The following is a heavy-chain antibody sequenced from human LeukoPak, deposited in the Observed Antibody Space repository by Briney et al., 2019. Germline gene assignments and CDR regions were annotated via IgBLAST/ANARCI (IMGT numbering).Heavy chain of an antibody. Sequence: PSETLSLTCTVSGGSISSCYWSWIRRPPGKGLKWIGYIYYSGSTDSNPSLKSRVTISVDTSKNQFSLKLRSVTAADTAVCYCARRPRNDILTGTPFDYWGQGILVTVSS. CDR3: ARRPRNDILTGTPFDY. V-gene: IGHV4-59*13. CDR2: IYYSGST. J-gene: IGHJ4*02. CDR1: GGSISSCY. D-gene: IGHD3-9*01.